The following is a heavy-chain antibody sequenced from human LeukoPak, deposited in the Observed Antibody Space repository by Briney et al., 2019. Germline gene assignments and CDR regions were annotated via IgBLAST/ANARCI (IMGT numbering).Heavy chain of an antibody. Sequence: GGSLRLSCAASGFTFNSYAMNWVRQAPGKGLEWVSAISGGGGSTYYADSVKGRLTISRDNSKNTLYLQMNSLRAEDTAVYYCARVSTYYDSSGYPINLFDYWGQGTLVTVSS. V-gene: IGHV3-23*01. CDR1: GFTFNSYA. CDR3: ARVSTYYDSSGYPINLFDY. CDR2: ISGGGGST. D-gene: IGHD3-22*01. J-gene: IGHJ4*02.